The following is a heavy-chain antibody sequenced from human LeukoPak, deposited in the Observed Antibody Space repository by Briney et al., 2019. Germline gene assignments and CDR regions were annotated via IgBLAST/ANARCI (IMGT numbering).Heavy chain of an antibody. CDR3: ARERGLNWNYVLTEYNWFDP. V-gene: IGHV1-18*01. CDR2: ISAYNGNT. D-gene: IGHD1-7*01. CDR1: GYTFTSYG. Sequence: ASVKVSCKASGYTFTSYGISWVRQAPGQGLEWMGWISAYNGNTNYAQKLQGRVTMTTDTSTSTAYMELRSLRSDDTAVYYCARERGLNWNYVLTEYNWFDPWGQGTLVTVSS. J-gene: IGHJ5*02.